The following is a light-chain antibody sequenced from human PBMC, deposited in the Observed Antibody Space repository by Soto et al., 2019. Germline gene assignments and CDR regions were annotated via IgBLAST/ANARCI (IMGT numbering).Light chain of an antibody. CDR3: EEWDASLNGRV. J-gene: IGLJ3*02. CDR1: SSNIGSNT. CDR2: SIN. Sequence: QSVLTQPPSASGTPGQRVTISCSGGSSNIGSNTVNWYQQLPGTAPKVLLYSINQRPSGVPDRFSGSKSSTSASLAISRLQTEDDADYYCEEWDASLNGRVFGGGTKRTVL. V-gene: IGLV1-44*01.